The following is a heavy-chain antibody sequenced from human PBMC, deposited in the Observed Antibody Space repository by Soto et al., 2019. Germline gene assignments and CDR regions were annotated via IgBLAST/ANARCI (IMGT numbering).Heavy chain of an antibody. CDR2: IYSIGST. CDR3: ARHVNLPLAGTGCDS. CDR1: GGSIRRYY. Sequence: SETLSLTCTVSGGSIRRYYWSWLRQPPGKGLEWIGYIYSIGSTNYNPSLRSRVTMSIDTSQEQFSLKLSSVTATDTAVYYWARHVNLPLAGTGCDSWGRGTLVTVS. J-gene: IGHJ4*02. V-gene: IGHV4-59*08. D-gene: IGHD6-19*01.